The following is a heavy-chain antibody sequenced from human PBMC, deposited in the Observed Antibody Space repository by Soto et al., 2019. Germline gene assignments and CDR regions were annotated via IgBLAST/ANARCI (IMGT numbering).Heavy chain of an antibody. CDR1: GGSISIYY. J-gene: IGHJ4*02. D-gene: IGHD2-2*01. CDR3: ARACSSNTCYDVFDY. V-gene: IGHV4-4*07. CDR2: IYTSGST. Sequence: AEALCLTCTFSGGSISIYYWGWIRQPAGKGLEWIGRIYTSGSTNYNPSLKGRVTMSVDTSKNQFSLKLSSVTAADTAWYYCARACSSNTCYDVFDYWGQGTMVTVSS.